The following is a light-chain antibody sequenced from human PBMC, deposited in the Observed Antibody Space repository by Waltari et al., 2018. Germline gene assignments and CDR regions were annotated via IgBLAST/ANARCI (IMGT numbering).Light chain of an antibody. CDR2: DVT. Sequence: QSALTQPRSVSGSPGQSVTLSCTGTSSDVDAYNSVSWYQQHPGKAPKLMIYDVTKPPSGVPDRFSGSTSGNPASLPISGLQAEDEADYYCCSYTGNYLFGTGTEVTV. J-gene: IGLJ1*01. V-gene: IGLV2-11*01. CDR1: SSDVDAYNS. CDR3: CSYTGNYL.